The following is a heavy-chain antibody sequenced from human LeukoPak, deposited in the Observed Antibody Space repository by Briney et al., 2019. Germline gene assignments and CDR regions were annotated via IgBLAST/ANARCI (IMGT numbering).Heavy chain of an antibody. V-gene: IGHV3-30*02. Sequence: GGSLRLSCAASGFAFTNYGMHWVRQAPGKGLEWVTFIWYDGSHKYYADSVKGRFTISRDNSKNTLYLQMNSLRAEDTAVYYCAKDRGDTITPFDYWGQGTLVTVSS. J-gene: IGHJ4*02. D-gene: IGHD3-3*01. CDR1: GFAFTNYG. CDR2: IWYDGSHK. CDR3: AKDRGDTITPFDY.